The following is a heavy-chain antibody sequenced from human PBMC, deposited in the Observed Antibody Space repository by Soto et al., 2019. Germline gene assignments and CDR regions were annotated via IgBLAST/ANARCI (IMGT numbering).Heavy chain of an antibody. D-gene: IGHD1-1*01. Sequence: EVQLVESGGGLVKPGESLRLSCAASGFTFTNAWMNWVRQAPGKGPEWVGRVKTKADGGTTDYAAPAKGRFTISRDDSINTVYLQMNSLKIEGTALYYCTSRIRTTNDYWGQGTLVTVSS. J-gene: IGHJ4*02. V-gene: IGHV3-15*07. CDR3: TSRIRTTNDY. CDR1: GFTFTNAW. CDR2: VKTKADGGTT.